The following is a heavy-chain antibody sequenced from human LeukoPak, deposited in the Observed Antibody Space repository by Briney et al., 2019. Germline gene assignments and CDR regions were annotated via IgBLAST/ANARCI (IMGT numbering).Heavy chain of an antibody. V-gene: IGHV3-30*02. J-gene: IGHJ5*02. CDR3: AKGSLPDLYSSGWFDG. CDR1: GFTFSNFG. Sequence: QPGGSLRLSCKSSGFTFSNFGIHWVRQAPGKGLEWVAFIRYDGSDKYYVDSVKGRFTISRDNSKDTLFLQMNSLRAEDAAVYYCAKGSLPDLYSSGWFDGWGQGTLVTVSS. CDR2: IRYDGSDK. D-gene: IGHD6-19*01.